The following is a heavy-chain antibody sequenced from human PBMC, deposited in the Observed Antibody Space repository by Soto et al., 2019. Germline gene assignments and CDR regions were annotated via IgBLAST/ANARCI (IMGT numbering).Heavy chain of an antibody. CDR3: ARWGTTGGLDV. J-gene: IGHJ1*01. CDR1: GFTFRSYV. Sequence: QVQLVASGGGVVQPGTSLRVSCVGSGFTFRSYVIHWVRQAPGKGLEWVALTSYDGSDKYYGDSVRGRFTISRDNSRNTVDLQMDSLSLEDTALYYCARWGTTGGLDVWGQGTLVSVSS. CDR2: TSYDGSDK. V-gene: IGHV3-30*19. D-gene: IGHD3-16*01.